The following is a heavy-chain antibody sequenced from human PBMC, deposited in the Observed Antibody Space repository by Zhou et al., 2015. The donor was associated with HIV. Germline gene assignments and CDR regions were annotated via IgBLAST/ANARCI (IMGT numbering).Heavy chain of an antibody. CDR1: GGTFSSYA. D-gene: IGHD2-2*02. CDR2: IIPIFGTA. J-gene: IGHJ6*02. V-gene: IGHV1-69*06. CDR3: ARGGCSSTSCYTNYDYDFWSGYPNDGMDV. Sequence: QVQLVQSGAEVKKPGSSVKVSCKASGGTFSSYAISWVRQAPGQGLEWMGGIIPIFGTANYAQKFQGRVTITADKSTSTAYMELSSLRSEDTAVYYCARGGCSSTSCYTNYDYDFWSGYPNDGMDVWGQGTTVTVSS.